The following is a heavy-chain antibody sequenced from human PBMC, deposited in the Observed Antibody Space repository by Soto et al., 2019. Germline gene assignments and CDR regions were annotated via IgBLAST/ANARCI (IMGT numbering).Heavy chain of an antibody. CDR2: IERDDDDK. D-gene: IGHD1-20*01. J-gene: IGHJ6*02. CDR1: GFSLSTSGMC. CDR3: ARSIRGPRRFNGMDV. V-gene: IGHV2-70*13. Sequence: GSGPTLVNPTQTLTLTCTVSGFSLSTSGMCVSWIRQPPGKALEWLALIERDDDDKYYSTSLKTRLTISKDTRKNQVVLTMANMEPADTATYYCARSIRGPRRFNGMDVWGQGTTVTVSS.